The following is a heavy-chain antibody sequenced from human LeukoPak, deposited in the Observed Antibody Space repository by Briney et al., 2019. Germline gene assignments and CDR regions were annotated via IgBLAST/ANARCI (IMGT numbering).Heavy chain of an antibody. J-gene: IGHJ5*02. Sequence: ASVKVSCKASGYTFTSYDINWVRQATGQGLEWMGWMNPNSGNTGYAQKFQGRVTMTRDTSISTAYMELSRLRSDDTAVYYCARRGVTGFDPWGQGTLVTVSS. CDR2: MNPNSGNT. D-gene: IGHD3-10*01. V-gene: IGHV1-8*01. CDR1: GYTFTSYD. CDR3: ARRGVTGFDP.